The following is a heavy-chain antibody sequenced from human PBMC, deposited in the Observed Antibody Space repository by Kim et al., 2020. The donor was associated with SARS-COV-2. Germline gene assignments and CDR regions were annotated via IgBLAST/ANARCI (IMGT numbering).Heavy chain of an antibody. CDR1: GFTFSAYW. D-gene: IGHD3-9*01. J-gene: IGHJ4*02. V-gene: IGHV3-7*01. Sequence: GGSLRLSCTASGFTFSAYWMSWVRQAPGNGPEWVATIKHDGSEKFYVDSVKGRFTISRDDAKNSLYLQMNSLRAEDTALYYCARDVGFDWGQGTQVTVSS. CDR3: ARDVGFD. CDR2: IKHDGSEK.